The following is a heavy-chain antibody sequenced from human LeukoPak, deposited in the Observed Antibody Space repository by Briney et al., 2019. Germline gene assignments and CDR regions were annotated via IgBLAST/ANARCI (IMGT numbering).Heavy chain of an antibody. CDR2: IYYSGST. CDR3: AIHSTSLLGPFDY. Sequence: SETLSLTCTVSVGPISSYYWSWIRQPPGKGLEWIGYIYYSGSTNYNPSLKSRVTISVDTSKNQFSLKLSSVTAADTAVYYCAIHSTSLLGPFDYWGQGTLVTVSS. CDR1: VGPISSYY. D-gene: IGHD2-2*01. V-gene: IGHV4-59*08. J-gene: IGHJ4*02.